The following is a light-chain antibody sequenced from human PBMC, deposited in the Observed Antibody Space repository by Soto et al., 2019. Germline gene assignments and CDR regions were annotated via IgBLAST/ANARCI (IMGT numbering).Light chain of an antibody. Sequence: EIVLTQSPGTLSLSRGERATLSCRASQSVSSTYLAWYQQKPGQAPRLLIYGASSRATGIPDRFSGSVYGTDFTLTISRLEPEDFAVYYCQQYHSSPLVTFGQGTRLEIK. CDR2: GAS. V-gene: IGKV3-20*01. J-gene: IGKJ5*01. CDR3: QQYHSSPLVT. CDR1: QSVSSTY.